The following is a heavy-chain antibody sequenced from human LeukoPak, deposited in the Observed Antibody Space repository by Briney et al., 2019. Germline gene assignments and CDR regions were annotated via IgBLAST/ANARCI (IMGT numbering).Heavy chain of an antibody. CDR1: GYTFTGYY. D-gene: IGHD3-10*01. V-gene: IGHV1-2*04. CDR3: ARDSVIWFGELLYAFDI. Sequence: GASVKVSCKASGYTFTGYYMHWVRQAPGQGLEWMGWINPNSGGTNYAQKFQGWVTMTRDTSISTAYMELSRLRSDDTAVYYCARDSVIWFGELLYAFDIWGQGTMVTVSS. CDR2: INPNSGGT. J-gene: IGHJ3*02.